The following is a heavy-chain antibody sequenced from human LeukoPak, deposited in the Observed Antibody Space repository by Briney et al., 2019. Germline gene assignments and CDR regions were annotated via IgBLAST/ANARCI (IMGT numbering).Heavy chain of an antibody. CDR1: GYTFTSYG. V-gene: IGHV1-18*01. CDR3: ARAGMSIAARPAKYLDY. CDR2: ISAYNGNT. J-gene: IGHJ4*02. Sequence: ASVTVSCKASGYTFTSYGISWVRQAPGQGLEWMGWISAYNGNTNYAQKLQGRVTMTTDTSTSTAYMELRSLRSDDTAVYYCARAGMSIAARPAKYLDYWGQGTLVTVSS. D-gene: IGHD6-6*01.